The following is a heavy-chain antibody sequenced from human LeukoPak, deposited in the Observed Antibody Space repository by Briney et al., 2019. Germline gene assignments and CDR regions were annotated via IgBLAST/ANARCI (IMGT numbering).Heavy chain of an antibody. Sequence: GGSLRLSCAASGFTFSSYSMNWVRQAPGKGLEWVSSISSSSSYIYYADSVEGRFTISRDNAKNSLYLQMNSLRAEDTAVYYCARDNYGSGSYWFISWGQGTLVTVSS. V-gene: IGHV3-21*01. J-gene: IGHJ5*02. CDR2: ISSSSSYI. CDR3: ARDNYGSGSYWFIS. D-gene: IGHD3-10*01. CDR1: GFTFSSYS.